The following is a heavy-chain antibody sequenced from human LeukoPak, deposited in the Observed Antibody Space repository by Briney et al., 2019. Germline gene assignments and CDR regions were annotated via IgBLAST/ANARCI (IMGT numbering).Heavy chain of an antibody. CDR1: GGAISSYY. V-gene: IGHV4-59*01. CDR3: ARDDIGYYYYMVV. Sequence: PSETLSLTCTVSGGAISSYYWSWIRQPPGKGLEWIGYIHYSGSTNYSPSLESRVTISVDTSKNQFSLKLSSVTAADTAVYFCARDDIGYYYYMVVWGKGTTVTVSS. CDR2: IHYSGST. J-gene: IGHJ6*03.